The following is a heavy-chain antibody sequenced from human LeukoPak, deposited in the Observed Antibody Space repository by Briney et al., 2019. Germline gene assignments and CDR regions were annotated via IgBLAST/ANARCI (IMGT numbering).Heavy chain of an antibody. J-gene: IGHJ6*02. Sequence: GGSLRLSCAASGFTFSSYGMHWVRQAPGKGLEWVAVISYDGSNKYYADSVKGRFTISRDNSKHTLYLQMNSLRAEETAVYYCARVTTLKYGDVWGQGTTVTVSS. D-gene: IGHD3-3*01. CDR3: ARVTTLKYGDV. CDR1: GFTFSSYG. CDR2: ISYDGSNK. V-gene: IGHV3-30*03.